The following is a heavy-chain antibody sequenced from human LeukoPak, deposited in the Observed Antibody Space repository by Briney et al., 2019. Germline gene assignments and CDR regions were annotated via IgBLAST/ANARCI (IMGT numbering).Heavy chain of an antibody. D-gene: IGHD1-14*01. V-gene: IGHV4-30-2*03. CDR1: GGSISSGGYS. Sequence: PSETLSLTCAVSGGSISSGGYSWSWIRQPPGKGLEWIGYIYHSGSTYYNPSLKSRVTISVDTSKNQFSLRLSSVTAADTAVYYCARHKSGIDWFDPWGQGTLVTVSS. CDR3: ARHKSGIDWFDP. J-gene: IGHJ5*02. CDR2: IYHSGST.